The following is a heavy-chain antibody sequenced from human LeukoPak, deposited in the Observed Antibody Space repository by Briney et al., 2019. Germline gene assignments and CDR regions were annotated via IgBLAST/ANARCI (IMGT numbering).Heavy chain of an antibody. CDR3: ATDGGSDAFDI. J-gene: IGHJ3*02. CDR2: INHSGST. V-gene: IGHV4-34*01. Sequence: PSETLSLTCAVYGGSFSGYYWSWIRQPPGKGLEWIGEINHSGSTNHNPSLKSRVTISVDTSKNQFSLKLSSVTAADTAVYYCATDGGSDAFDIWGQGTMVTVSS. CDR1: GGSFSGYY. D-gene: IGHD4-23*01.